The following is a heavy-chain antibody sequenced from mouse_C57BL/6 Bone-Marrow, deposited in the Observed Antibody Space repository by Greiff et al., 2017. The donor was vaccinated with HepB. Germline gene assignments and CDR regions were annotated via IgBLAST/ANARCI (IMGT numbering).Heavy chain of an antibody. CDR2: IRNKANNHAT. D-gene: IGHD1-2*01. CDR1: GFTFSDAW. Sequence: EVKVVESGGGLVQPGGSMKLSCAASGFTFSDAWMDWVRQSPEKGLEWVAEIRNKANNHATYYAESVKGRFTISRDDSKSSVYLRMNSLRAEETGIYYCSPLLRYWYFDVWGTGTTVTVSS. V-gene: IGHV6-6*01. CDR3: SPLLRYWYFDV. J-gene: IGHJ1*03.